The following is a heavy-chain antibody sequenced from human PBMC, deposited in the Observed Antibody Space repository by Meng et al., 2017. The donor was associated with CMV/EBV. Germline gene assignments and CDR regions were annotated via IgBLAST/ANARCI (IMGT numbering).Heavy chain of an antibody. J-gene: IGHJ5*02. D-gene: IGHD1-26*01. CDR1: GGSVSGYY. CDR2: INHSGST. Sequence: QGPPPQGGAGLWKPSETRSLTCAVYGGSVSGYYWSWIRQPPGKGLEWIGEINHSGSTNYNPSLKSRVTISVDTSKNQFSLKLSSVTAADTAVYYCARGVGGWFDPWGQGTLVTVSS. V-gene: IGHV4-34*01. CDR3: ARGVGGWFDP.